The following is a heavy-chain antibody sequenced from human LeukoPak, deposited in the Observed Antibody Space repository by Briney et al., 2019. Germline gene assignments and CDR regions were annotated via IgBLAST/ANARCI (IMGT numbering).Heavy chain of an antibody. J-gene: IGHJ4*02. CDR1: GGSISSGGYY. CDR3: ARGPNYVWGSYRYFDY. D-gene: IGHD3-16*02. Sequence: PSQTLSLTCTVSGGSISSGGYYWSWIRQHPGKGLEWIGYIYYSGSTYYNPSLKSRVTISVDTSKNQFSVKVNSVTAADTAVYYCARGPNYVWGSYRYFDYWGQGTLVTVSS. CDR2: IYYSGST. V-gene: IGHV4-30-4*08.